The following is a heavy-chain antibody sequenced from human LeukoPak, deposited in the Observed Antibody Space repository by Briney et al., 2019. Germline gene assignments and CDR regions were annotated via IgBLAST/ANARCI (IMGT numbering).Heavy chain of an antibody. J-gene: IGHJ4*02. V-gene: IGHV3-74*01. CDR3: GRELDWLPTLDY. D-gene: IGHD3-9*01. CDR1: GFTFSNYW. CDR2: INSDGSST. Sequence: GGSLRLSRAASGFTFSNYWMHWVRQAPGKGLVWVSRINSDGSSTRYADSVKGRFTISRDNAKNTLYLQMNSLRAEDTAVYYCGRELDWLPTLDYWGQGTLVTVSS.